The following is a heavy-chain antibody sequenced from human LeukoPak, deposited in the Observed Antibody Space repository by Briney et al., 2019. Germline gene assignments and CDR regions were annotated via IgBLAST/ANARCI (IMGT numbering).Heavy chain of an antibody. Sequence: PGGSLRLSCAASGFTFSSYWMSWVRQAPGKGLEWVANIKQDGSEKYYVDSVKGRFTISRDNAKNSLYLQMNSLRAEDTAVYYCARVLYYDFWSGYPPPDYWGQGTLVTVSS. D-gene: IGHD3-3*01. CDR3: ARVLYYDFWSGYPPPDY. V-gene: IGHV3-7*01. CDR2: IKQDGSEK. J-gene: IGHJ4*02. CDR1: GFTFSSYW.